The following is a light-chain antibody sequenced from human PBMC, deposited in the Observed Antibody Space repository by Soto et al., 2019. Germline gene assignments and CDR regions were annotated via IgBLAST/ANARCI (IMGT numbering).Light chain of an antibody. CDR3: QQYGSSPGLIT. V-gene: IGKV3-20*01. Sequence: DIVLTQSPGTLSLSPGERATLSCRASQSVRNTYLAWYQQKPGQAPRLLIYDASSRATGIPDRFSGSGSGTDFTLTISRLEAEDFAVYYCQQYGSSPGLITFGPGTKVDIK. CDR2: DAS. J-gene: IGKJ3*01. CDR1: QSVRNTY.